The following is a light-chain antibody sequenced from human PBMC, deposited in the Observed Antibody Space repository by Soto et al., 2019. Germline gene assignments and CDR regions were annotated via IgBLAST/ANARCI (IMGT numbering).Light chain of an antibody. V-gene: IGKV3-15*01. CDR1: QSVSNN. CDR2: GAS. Sequence: ERVMTQSPATLSVSPGERVTLSCRASQSVSNNLAWYQQKPGQAPRLLISGASTRATGIPARFSGSGSGTEFTLTISSLQSEDFAVYYCQQYNNWPPYTFGQGTKLEIK. CDR3: QQYNNWPPYT. J-gene: IGKJ2*01.